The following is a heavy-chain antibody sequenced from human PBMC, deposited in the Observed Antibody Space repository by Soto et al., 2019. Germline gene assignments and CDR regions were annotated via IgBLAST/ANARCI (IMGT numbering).Heavy chain of an antibody. Sequence: EVQLLESGGGLVQPGGSLRLSCAASGFTFSSYAMSWVRQAPGKGLEWVSAISGSGGSTYYADSVKGRVTISRDNSKNTLYLTRNSLRAEDTAVYYCAKDLGSGWYGDAYWGQGTLVTVSS. CDR3: AKDLGSGWYGDAY. CDR2: ISGSGGST. J-gene: IGHJ4*02. D-gene: IGHD6-19*01. CDR1: GFTFSSYA. V-gene: IGHV3-23*01.